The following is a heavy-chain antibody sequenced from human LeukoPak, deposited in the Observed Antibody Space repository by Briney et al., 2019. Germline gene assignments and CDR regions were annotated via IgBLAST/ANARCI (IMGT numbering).Heavy chain of an antibody. CDR1: GGSFSGYY. CDR3: ARIRSWESSGYYKTRTYAFDI. V-gene: IGHV4-34*01. D-gene: IGHD3-22*01. J-gene: IGHJ3*02. CDR2: INHSGST. Sequence: SETLSLTCAVYGGSFSGYYWSWIRHPPGKGLEWIGEINHSGSTNYNPSLKSRVTISVDTSKHQFSLKLSSVTAADTAVYYCARIRSWESSGYYKTRTYAFDIWGQGTMVTVSS.